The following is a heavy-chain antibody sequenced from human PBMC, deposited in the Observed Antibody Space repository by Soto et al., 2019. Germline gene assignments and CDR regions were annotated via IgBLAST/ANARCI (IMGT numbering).Heavy chain of an antibody. CDR1: GFSFNTYE. Sequence: EVQLVESGGGLVQPGGSLRLSCAASGFSFNTYEMNWVRQAPGKGLEWVSYISTSGSTIYYADSVKGRFTISRDNGKNSLYLQMNSLRAEDTAVYYCAYCGSCDYWGQGTQVTVSS. D-gene: IGHD1-26*01. CDR3: AYCGSCDY. V-gene: IGHV3-48*03. J-gene: IGHJ4*02. CDR2: ISTSGSTI.